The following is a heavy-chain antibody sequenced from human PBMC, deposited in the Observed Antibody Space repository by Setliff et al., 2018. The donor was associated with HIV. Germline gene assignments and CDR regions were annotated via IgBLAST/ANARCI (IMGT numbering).Heavy chain of an antibody. V-gene: IGHV3-74*03. J-gene: IGHJ4*02. CDR3: AREKFENGDYEFVSTFDS. Sequence: PGGSLRLSCAASGFTFSSYWMHWVRQAPGKGLVWVSRLNTDGSSTKYADSVKGRFTISRDNGKKSLYLQMDSLRDEDTAVYYCAREKFENGDYEFVSTFDSWGQGTLVTVSS. D-gene: IGHD4-17*01. CDR1: GFTFSSYW. CDR2: LNTDGSST.